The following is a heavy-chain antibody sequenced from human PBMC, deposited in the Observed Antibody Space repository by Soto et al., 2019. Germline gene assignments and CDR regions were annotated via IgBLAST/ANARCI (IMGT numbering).Heavy chain of an antibody. J-gene: IGHJ4*02. D-gene: IGHD1-7*01. CDR1: GFSFSTYG. CDR3: AKGFWNYRAFDY. CDR2: ISNDGSNK. Sequence: QVHLVESGGGVVQPGRSLRLSCAASGFSFSTYGMHWVRQAPGKGLEWVAFISNDGSNKYYADSVKGRFTISRDNSKKPLYLQMNSLRAEDTAVYFWAKGFWNYRAFDYWGQGTLVTVSS. V-gene: IGHV3-30*18.